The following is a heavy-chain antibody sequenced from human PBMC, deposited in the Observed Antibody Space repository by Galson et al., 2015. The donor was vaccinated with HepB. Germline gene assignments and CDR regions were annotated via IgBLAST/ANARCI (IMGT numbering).Heavy chain of an antibody. Sequence: SLRLSCAASGFIFSSYWMYWVRQAPGKGLVWVSRINRDGSSTAYADSVKGRFTISRDNAKNTLYLQMNSLRADDTALYYCVRDGEGSSYGASSSDAFDVWGQGTMVTVSS. D-gene: IGHD4/OR15-4a*01. J-gene: IGHJ3*01. V-gene: IGHV3-74*01. CDR3: VRDGEGSSYGASSSDAFDV. CDR1: GFIFSSYW. CDR2: INRDGSST.